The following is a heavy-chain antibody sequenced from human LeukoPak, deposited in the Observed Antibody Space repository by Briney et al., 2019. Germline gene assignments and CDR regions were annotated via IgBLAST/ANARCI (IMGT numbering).Heavy chain of an antibody. V-gene: IGHV3-23*01. Sequence: PGGSLRLSCAASGFTFSRYGMSWVRQAPGKGLEWVSAISGSGGTTYYADSVKGRFTISRDYSKNTLHLQMNSLRAEDTAIYYCAKDPSDTSSYYAYFDVWGRGTLVTVSS. CDR2: ISGSGGTT. D-gene: IGHD3-22*01. CDR3: AKDPSDTSSYYAYFDV. J-gene: IGHJ2*01. CDR1: GFTFSRYG.